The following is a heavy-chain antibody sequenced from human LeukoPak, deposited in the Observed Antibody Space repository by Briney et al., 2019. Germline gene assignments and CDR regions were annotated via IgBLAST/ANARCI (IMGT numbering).Heavy chain of an antibody. CDR2: IRTSGTT. V-gene: IGHV4-61*02. Sequence: SETLSLTCSVFGGSLSSGTYYWSWIRQPAGKGLEWIGRIRTSGTTDYNPSLKSRVTISVDTSKNQFSLRLTSVTATDTAVYYCAREGHLWSLPLDPWGQGTLVTVSS. CDR3: AREGHLWSLPLDP. J-gene: IGHJ5*02. D-gene: IGHD2-8*01. CDR1: GGSLSSGTYY.